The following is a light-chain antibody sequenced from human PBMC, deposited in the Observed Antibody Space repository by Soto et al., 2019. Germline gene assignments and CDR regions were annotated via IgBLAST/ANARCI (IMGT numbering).Light chain of an antibody. V-gene: IGKV3-20*01. CDR3: QQYGSSPQVT. J-gene: IGKJ5*01. CDR1: QNVGSN. Sequence: EIVLTQSPATLSVSPGERATLSCRASQNVGSNLAWYQQKPGQAPRLLIYGASSRATGIPDRFSGSGSGTDFTLTISRLEPEDFAVYYCQQYGSSPQVTFGQGTRLEIK. CDR2: GAS.